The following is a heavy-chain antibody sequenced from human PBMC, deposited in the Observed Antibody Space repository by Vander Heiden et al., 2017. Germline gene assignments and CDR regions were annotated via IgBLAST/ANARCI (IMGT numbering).Heavy chain of an antibody. D-gene: IGHD3-10*01. J-gene: IGHJ4*02. V-gene: IGHV3-53*01. CDR2: IYRGGGT. Sequence: VQLVESGGAWIQPGGSLRLSCEASGFTVSSKYMYWVRQAPGKGLELVSVIYRGGGTYYPDSVKGRFTVSRDNSKNTLYLQMNSLRAEDTAVYYCASLKGWSGEGVADYWGQGALVTVSS. CDR3: ASLKGWSGEGVADY. CDR1: GFTVSSKY.